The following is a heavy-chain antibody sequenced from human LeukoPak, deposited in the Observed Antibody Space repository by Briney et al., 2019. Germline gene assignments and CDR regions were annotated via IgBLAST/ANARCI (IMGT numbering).Heavy chain of an antibody. Sequence: ASVKVSCKASGYTFTGYYIHWVRQAPGQGLEWMGWVNPNSGGTNYAQKFQGRVTMTRDTSISTAYMELSRLRSDDTAVYYCARDNSGCFDYWGQGTLVTVSS. V-gene: IGHV1-2*02. CDR3: ARDNSGCFDY. CDR2: VNPNSGGT. J-gene: IGHJ4*02. D-gene: IGHD6-19*01. CDR1: GYTFTGYY.